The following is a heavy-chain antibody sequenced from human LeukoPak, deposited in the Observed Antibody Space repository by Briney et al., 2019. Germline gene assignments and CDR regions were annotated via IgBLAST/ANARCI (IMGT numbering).Heavy chain of an antibody. D-gene: IGHD2-2*02. V-gene: IGHV1-2*06. Sequence: ASVKVSCKASGYTFTGYYMHWVRQAPGQGLEWMGRINPNSGGTNYAQKFQGRVTMTRDTSISTAYMELSSLRSEDTAVYYCARGRYCSSTSCYIYGMDVWGQGTTVTVSS. CDR3: ARGRYCSSTSCYIYGMDV. J-gene: IGHJ6*02. CDR2: INPNSGGT. CDR1: GYTFTGYY.